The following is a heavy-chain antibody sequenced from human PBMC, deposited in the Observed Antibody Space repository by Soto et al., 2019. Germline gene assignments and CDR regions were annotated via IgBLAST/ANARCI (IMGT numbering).Heavy chain of an antibody. V-gene: IGHV3-33*01. D-gene: IGHD6-19*01. CDR2: IWYDGVNK. CDR1: EFTFSSYG. J-gene: IGHJ6*02. Sequence: QVQLVESGGGAVQPGRSLRLSCVASEFTFSSYGMHWVRQAPGKGLEWVALIWYDGVNKYYADSVKGRFTISRDNSKNTLYLEMNSLRVEDTAVYYCARRGAVAASTYYYAMDVWGQGTTVTVSS. CDR3: ARRGAVAASTYYYAMDV.